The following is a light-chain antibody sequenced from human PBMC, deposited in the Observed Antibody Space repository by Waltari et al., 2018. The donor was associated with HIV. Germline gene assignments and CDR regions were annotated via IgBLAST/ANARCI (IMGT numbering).Light chain of an antibody. V-gene: IGLV2-8*01. CDR3: TSYAGSFKGVV. CDR2: EVT. CDR1: SSDVGGYKY. Sequence: QSVLTQPPSASGTPGQRVTISCSGSSSDVGGYKYVSWSQQHPGNAPKLIISEVTKRPSGFPDRCSGSNSGNTAPLTCSGLQAEDEAEYFCTSYAGSFKGVVFGGGTKLTVL. J-gene: IGLJ2*01.